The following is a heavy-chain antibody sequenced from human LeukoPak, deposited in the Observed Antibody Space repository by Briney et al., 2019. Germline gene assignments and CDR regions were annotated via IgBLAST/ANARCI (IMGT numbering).Heavy chain of an antibody. V-gene: IGHV4-34*01. CDR1: GGSFSGYY. CDR3: ARSDYCSSTSCYFGYYYGMDV. J-gene: IGHJ6*02. CDR2: INHSGST. D-gene: IGHD2-2*01. Sequence: PSETLSLTCAVYGGSFSGYYWSWIRQPPGKGLEWIGEINHSGSTNYNPSLKSQVTISVDTSKNQFSLKLSSVTAADTAVYYCARSDYCSSTSCYFGYYYGMDVWGQGTTVTVSS.